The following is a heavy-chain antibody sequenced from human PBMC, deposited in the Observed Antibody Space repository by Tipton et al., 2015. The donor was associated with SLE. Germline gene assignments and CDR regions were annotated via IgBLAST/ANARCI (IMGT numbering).Heavy chain of an antibody. CDR1: GGSLIRNY. CDR3: ARGLTRGVGDLVYFYYYIDV. CDR2: IYSSGST. Sequence: TLSLTCTVSGGSLIRNYWSWIRQPPGRGLEWIGYIYSSGSTKYNPSLKSRVTISVDTSKNQISLRLSSVTAADTAVYYCARGLTRGVGDLVYFYYYIDVWGKGTTVTVSS. J-gene: IGHJ6*03. D-gene: IGHD3-10*01. V-gene: IGHV4-59*01.